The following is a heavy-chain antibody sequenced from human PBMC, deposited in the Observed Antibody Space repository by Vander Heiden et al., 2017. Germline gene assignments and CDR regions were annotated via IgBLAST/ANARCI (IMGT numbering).Heavy chain of an antibody. J-gene: IGHJ4*02. CDR3: ATASLVSAAAGTLGY. D-gene: IGHD6-13*01. Sequence: QVQLVQSGAEVKKPGASVQASCKVSGYTLTGLSMHWERQGPGKGLEWRGVFDPEDGETIYAQKFQGKVTMTEDTSTDTAYMELSSLRSEDTAVYYCATASLVSAAAGTLGYWGQGTLVTVSS. V-gene: IGHV1-24*01. CDR2: FDPEDGET. CDR1: GYTLTGLS.